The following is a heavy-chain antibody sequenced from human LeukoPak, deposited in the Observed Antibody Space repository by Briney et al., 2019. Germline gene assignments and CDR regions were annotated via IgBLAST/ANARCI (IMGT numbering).Heavy chain of an antibody. V-gene: IGHV3-23*01. CDR1: GFTFSSYA. CDR2: ISGSGGST. Sequence: PGGSLRLSCAASGFTFSSYAMSWVRQAPGKGLEWVSAISGSGGSTYYADSVKGRFTISRDNSKNTLYLQMNSLRAEDTAVYYCAKEYSYDILTGYWPRPPQYYMDVWGKGTTVTVSS. D-gene: IGHD3-9*01. J-gene: IGHJ6*03. CDR3: AKEYSYDILTGYWPRPPQYYMDV.